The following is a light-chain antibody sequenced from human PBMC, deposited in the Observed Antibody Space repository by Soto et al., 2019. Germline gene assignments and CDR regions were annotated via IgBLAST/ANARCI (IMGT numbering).Light chain of an antibody. V-gene: IGKV3-20*01. J-gene: IGKJ2*01. CDR1: QSVSSSF. Sequence: EIVLTQSPGTLSLSPGEGATLSCRASQSVSSSFLAWYQQKPGQAPRLLIYGASSRATGIPDRFSGSGSGTDFNLTISRLEAEDFAVYYCQQYDSSPYTFGQGTKLEIK. CDR3: QQYDSSPYT. CDR2: GAS.